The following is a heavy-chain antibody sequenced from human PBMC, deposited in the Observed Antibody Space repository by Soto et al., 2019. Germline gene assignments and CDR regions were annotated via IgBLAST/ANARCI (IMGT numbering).Heavy chain of an antibody. CDR1: GFTFSGSA. V-gene: IGHV3-73*02. Sequence: EVQLVESGGGLVQPGGSLKLSCAASGFTFSGSAMHWVRQASGKGLEWVGRIRSKANSYATAYAASVEGRFTISRDDSKNTAYLHMNSLKTEDTAVYSCTRLSYSSSTSDYWGQGTLVTVSS. CDR3: TRLSYSSSTSDY. D-gene: IGHD6-6*01. CDR2: IRSKANSYAT. J-gene: IGHJ4*02.